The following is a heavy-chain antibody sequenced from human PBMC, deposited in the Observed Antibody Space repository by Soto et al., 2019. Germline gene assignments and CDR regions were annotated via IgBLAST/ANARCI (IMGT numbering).Heavy chain of an antibody. D-gene: IGHD5-12*01. CDR1: GLTFSDAW. Sequence: GGSLRLSCAASGLTFSDAWMNWVRQAPGKGLEWVGLIKSKSDGGTTGYNAPIKGRFTISRDDSKKTLYLQMNSLKTDDTAVYYCVTEYSGAFHIWGQGTRVTVSS. V-gene: IGHV3-15*07. CDR3: VTEYSGAFHI. J-gene: IGHJ3*02. CDR2: IKSKSDGGTT.